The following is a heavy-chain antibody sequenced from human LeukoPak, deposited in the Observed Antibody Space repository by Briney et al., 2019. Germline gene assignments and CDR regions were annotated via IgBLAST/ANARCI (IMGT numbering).Heavy chain of an antibody. CDR1: GFTFDDYA. Sequence: GGSLRLSCAASGFTFDDYAMHWVRQAPGKGLEWVPGISWNSGSIGYADSVKGRFTISRDNAKNSLYLQMNSLRAEDTALYYCAKDFRSHAFDIWGQGTMVTVSS. V-gene: IGHV3-9*01. CDR2: ISWNSGSI. J-gene: IGHJ3*02. CDR3: AKDFRSHAFDI.